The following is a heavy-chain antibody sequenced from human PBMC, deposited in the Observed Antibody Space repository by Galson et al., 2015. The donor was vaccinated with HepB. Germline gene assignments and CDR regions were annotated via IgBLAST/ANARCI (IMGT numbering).Heavy chain of an antibody. Sequence: SVKVSCKASGYTFTGYYMHWVRQAPGQGLEWMGWINPNSGGTNYAQKFQGWVTMTRDTSISTAYMELSSLRSEDTAVYYCARGGYSKTRYYYMDVWGKGTTVTVSS. CDR3: ARGGYSKTRYYYMDV. V-gene: IGHV1-2*04. CDR1: GYTFTGYY. D-gene: IGHD5-12*01. CDR2: INPNSGGT. J-gene: IGHJ6*03.